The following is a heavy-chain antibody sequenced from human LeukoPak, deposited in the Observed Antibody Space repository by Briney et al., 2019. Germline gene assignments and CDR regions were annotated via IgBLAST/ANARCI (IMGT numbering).Heavy chain of an antibody. CDR3: ARRGKVSSAASSLWDLDY. D-gene: IGHD2-2*01. V-gene: IGHV5-51*01. Sequence: HGESLKISCKGSGYSFTSNWIGWVRQMPGKGLEWMGIIYPGDSDTRYSPSFQGQVTISADKSINTAYLRWSTLKAADTAMYYCARRGKVSSAASSLWDLDYWGQGTLVTVSS. CDR2: IYPGDSDT. CDR1: GYSFTSNW. J-gene: IGHJ4*02.